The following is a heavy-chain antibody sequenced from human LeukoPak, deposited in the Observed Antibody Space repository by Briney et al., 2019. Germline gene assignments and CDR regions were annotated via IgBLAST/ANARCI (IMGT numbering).Heavy chain of an antibody. V-gene: IGHV3-21*01. Sequence: PGGSLRLSCAASGFTFTSYSMTWVRQAPGKGLEWVSSITSSGTYIYYADSVRGRFTISRDNAKNSLYLQMNSLRAEDTAVYYCARDMGGYCSGGSCYSGWFDSWGQGTLVTVSS. D-gene: IGHD2-15*01. CDR2: ITSSGTYI. CDR3: ARDMGGYCSGGSCYSGWFDS. CDR1: GFTFTSYS. J-gene: IGHJ5*01.